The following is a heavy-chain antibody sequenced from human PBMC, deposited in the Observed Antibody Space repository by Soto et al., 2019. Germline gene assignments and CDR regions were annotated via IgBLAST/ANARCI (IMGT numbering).Heavy chain of an antibody. J-gene: IGHJ4*02. CDR1: GGTFSSYA. CDR3: ARSPGVGDGYNPYYFDY. D-gene: IGHD1-26*01. V-gene: IGHV1-69*10. CDR2: IIPIFGIA. Sequence: ASVKVSCKASGGTFSSYAISWVRQAPGQGLEWMGGIIPIFGIANYAQKFQGRVTITADKSTSTAYMELSSLRSEDAAVYYGARSPGVGDGYNPYYFDYWGQGTLVTVSS.